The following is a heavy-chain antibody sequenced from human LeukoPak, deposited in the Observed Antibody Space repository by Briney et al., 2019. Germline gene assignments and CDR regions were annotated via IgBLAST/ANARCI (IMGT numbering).Heavy chain of an antibody. CDR2: MYDGGST. CDR3: VRRSHTPWPI. Sequence: PSETLSLTCTVSGGSISSSSYYWGWMRQPPGKELEWIGSMYDGGSTYYDPSFESRATISVDTSKSQFSLKLTSVTAADTAIYYCVRRSHTPWPIWGRGTMVTVSS. CDR1: GGSISSSSYY. J-gene: IGHJ3*02. V-gene: IGHV4-39*01.